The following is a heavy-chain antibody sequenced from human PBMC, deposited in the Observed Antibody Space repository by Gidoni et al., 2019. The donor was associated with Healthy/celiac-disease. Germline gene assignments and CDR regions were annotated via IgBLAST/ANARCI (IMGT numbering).Heavy chain of an antibody. V-gene: IGHV5-51*01. CDR3: ARQGACSSTSCYAQRYYYYYGMDV. Sequence: EVQLVQSGAEVKKPGESLKISCQGSGYSFTSYWIGWVRQRPGKALEWMGIIYPGDSDTRYSPSFQGQVTISADKSISTAYLQWSSLKASDTAMYYCARQGACSSTSCYAQRYYYYYGMDVWGQGTTVTVSS. D-gene: IGHD2-2*01. CDR2: IYPGDSDT. CDR1: GYSFTSYW. J-gene: IGHJ6*02.